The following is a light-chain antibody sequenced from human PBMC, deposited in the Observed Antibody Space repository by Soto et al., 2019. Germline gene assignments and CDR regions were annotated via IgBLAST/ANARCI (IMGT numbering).Light chain of an antibody. Sequence: EIVMTQSPATLSVSPGERATLSCRAGQSVSSNLAWYQQKPGQAPRLLIYGASTRATGIPARFSGSGSGTEFTLTISSLQSEDFSVYSCQQYNNWPWTFGQGTKVEIK. CDR3: QQYNNWPWT. V-gene: IGKV3-15*01. J-gene: IGKJ1*01. CDR2: GAS. CDR1: QSVSSN.